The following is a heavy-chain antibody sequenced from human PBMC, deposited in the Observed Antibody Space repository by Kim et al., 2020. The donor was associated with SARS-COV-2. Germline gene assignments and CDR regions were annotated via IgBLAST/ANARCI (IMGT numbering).Heavy chain of an antibody. J-gene: IGHJ4*02. CDR2: ISWNSGSI. CDR3: AKDMLPGIAAAGTGQWLASRESYFDY. D-gene: IGHD6-13*01. V-gene: IGHV3-9*01. CDR1: GFTFDAYA. Sequence: GGSLRLSCAASGFTFDAYAMHWVRQAPGKGLEWVSGISWNSGSIGYADSVKGRFTISRDNAKNSLYLQMNSLRAEDTALYYCAKDMLPGIAAAGTGQWLASRESYFDYWGQGTLVTVSS.